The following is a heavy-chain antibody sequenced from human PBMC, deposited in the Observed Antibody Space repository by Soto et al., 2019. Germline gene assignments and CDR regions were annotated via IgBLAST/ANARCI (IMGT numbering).Heavy chain of an antibody. CDR1: GFTFSSYW. J-gene: IGHJ5*02. Sequence: EVQLVESGGGLVQPGGSLRLSCAASGFTFSSYWMSWVRQAPGKGLEWVANIKQDGSEKYYVDSVKGRFTISRDNAKNALDLQMTGLRAEDTAVYYCARRIAARLNWFDPWGQGTLVTVSS. D-gene: IGHD6-6*01. CDR2: IKQDGSEK. CDR3: ARRIAARLNWFDP. V-gene: IGHV3-7*01.